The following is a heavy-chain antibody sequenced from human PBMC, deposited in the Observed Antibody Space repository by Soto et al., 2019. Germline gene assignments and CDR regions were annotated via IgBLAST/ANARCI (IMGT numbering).Heavy chain of an antibody. J-gene: IGHJ3*02. CDR2: ISGSGGST. V-gene: IGHV3-23*01. CDR1: GFTFSSYA. Sequence: GGSLRLSCAASGFTFSSYAMSWVLQAPGKGLEWVSAISGSGGSTYYADSVKVRFTISRDNSKKTLYLQMNSLRAEDTAVYYCAKVKSADDAFDIWGQGTMVTVSS. CDR3: AKVKSADDAFDI.